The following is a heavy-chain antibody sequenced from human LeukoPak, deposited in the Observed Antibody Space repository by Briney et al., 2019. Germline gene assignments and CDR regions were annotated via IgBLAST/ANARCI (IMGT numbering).Heavy chain of an antibody. Sequence: PGRSLRLSCAASGFSFSNYGIYWVRQAPGMAPEWVAVIWYDGSNKFYADSVKGRFTISRDNSNNTLYLQMSSLRVEDTAVYYCARGRGSSHYYYYMDVWGKGTTVTVSS. CDR1: GFSFSNYG. V-gene: IGHV3-33*07. CDR3: ARGRGSSHYYYYMDV. J-gene: IGHJ6*03. CDR2: IWYDGSNK. D-gene: IGHD6-6*01.